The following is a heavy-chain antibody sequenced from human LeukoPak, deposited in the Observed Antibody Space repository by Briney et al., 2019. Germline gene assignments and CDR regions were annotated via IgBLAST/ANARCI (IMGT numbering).Heavy chain of an antibody. CDR1: GGTFSSYA. D-gene: IGHD3-22*01. J-gene: IGHJ4*02. Sequence: ASVKVSCKASGGTFSSYAISWVRQAPGQGLEWMGRIIPILGIANYAQKFQGRVTITADKSTSTAYMELSSLRSEDTAVYYCARELEYYYDSSGYYQFDYWGQGTLVTVSS. V-gene: IGHV1-69*04. CDR2: IIPILGIA. CDR3: ARELEYYYDSSGYYQFDY.